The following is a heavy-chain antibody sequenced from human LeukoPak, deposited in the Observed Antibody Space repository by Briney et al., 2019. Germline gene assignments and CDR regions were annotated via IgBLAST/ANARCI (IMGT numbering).Heavy chain of an antibody. CDR2: INWNGGDT. D-gene: IGHD3-16*01. J-gene: IGHJ3*02. Sequence: GGSLRLSCAASGFTFDDYGMTWVRQAPGKGLEWVSGINWNGGDTIYADSVKGRFTISRDNAKNSLYLQMNSLRAEDTALYYCASRRLGAINAFGMWGQGTMVTVSS. CDR1: GFTFDDYG. CDR3: ASRRLGAINAFGM. V-gene: IGHV3-20*04.